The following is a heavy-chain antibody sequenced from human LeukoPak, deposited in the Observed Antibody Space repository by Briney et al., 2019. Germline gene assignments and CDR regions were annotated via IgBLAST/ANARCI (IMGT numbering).Heavy chain of an antibody. Sequence: ASVKVSCKASGYTFTSYDINWVRQATGQGLEWMGWMNPNSGNTGYAQKFQGRVTITRNTSISTAYMELSSLRSEDTAVYYCARVPLQYYDFWSGYYSNNWFDPWGQGTLVTVSS. CDR3: ARVPLQYYDFWSGYYSNNWFDP. J-gene: IGHJ5*02. CDR1: GYTFTSYD. D-gene: IGHD3-3*01. V-gene: IGHV1-8*03. CDR2: MNPNSGNT.